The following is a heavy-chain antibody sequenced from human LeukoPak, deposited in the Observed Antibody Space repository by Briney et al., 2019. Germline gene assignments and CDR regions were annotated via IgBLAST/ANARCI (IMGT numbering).Heavy chain of an antibody. V-gene: IGHV4-59*01. CDR3: ARVLSGSNFDY. D-gene: IGHD3-22*01. Sequence: SETLSLTCSVSGVSISRFYWTWIRQVPGKGLEWIGYFYNNGSSDYNPSLKSRATFSEDTSKNHFSLSLSAVTAADTAVYYCARVLSGSNFDYWGQGTLVTVSS. CDR2: FYNNGSS. J-gene: IGHJ4*02. CDR1: GVSISRFY.